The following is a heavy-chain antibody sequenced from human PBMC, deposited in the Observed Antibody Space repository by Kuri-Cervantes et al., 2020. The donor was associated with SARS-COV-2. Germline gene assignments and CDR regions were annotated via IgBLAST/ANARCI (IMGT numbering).Heavy chain of an antibody. CDR3: ASRKAYYDFWSGYYEKDYFDY. CDR2: INHSGST. D-gene: IGHD3-3*01. Sequence: SQTLSLTCSVYGGSFSGYYWSWIRQPPGKGLEWIGEINHSGSTNYNPSLKRRVTISVDTSKNRFSLKLSSVTAADTAVYYCASRKAYYDFWSGYYEKDYFDYWGQGTLVTVSS. CDR1: GGSFSGYY. J-gene: IGHJ4*02. V-gene: IGHV4-34*01.